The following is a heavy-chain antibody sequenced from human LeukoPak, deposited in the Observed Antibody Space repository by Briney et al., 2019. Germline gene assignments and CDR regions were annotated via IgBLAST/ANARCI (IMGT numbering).Heavy chain of an antibody. CDR1: GFTFTNYA. CDR2: ITDSGRRT. V-gene: IGHV3-23*01. J-gene: IGHJ6*02. CDR3: ARGSTWAVDQLYYYYGMDV. D-gene: IGHD2-2*01. Sequence: GGSLRLSCAASGFTFTNYAMTWVRQAPGKGLEWVSGITDSGRRTYYAVSVKGRFTISRDNFKNTLYLQMNSLRAEDTSVYYCARGSTWAVDQLYYYYGMDVWGQGTTVTVSS.